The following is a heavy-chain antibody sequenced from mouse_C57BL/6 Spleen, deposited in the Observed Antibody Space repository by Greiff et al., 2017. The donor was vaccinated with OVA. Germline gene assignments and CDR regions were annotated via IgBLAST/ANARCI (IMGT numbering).Heavy chain of an antibody. D-gene: IGHD4-1*01. CDR1: GYTFTSYW. V-gene: IGHV1-53*01. CDR3: AGTGRAWFAY. Sequence: QVHVKQSGTELVKPGASVKLSCKASGYTFTSYWMHWVKQRPGQGLEWIGNINPSNGGTNYNEKFKSKATLTVDKSSSTAYMQLSSLTSEDSAVYYCAGTGRAWFAYWGQGTLVTVSA. CDR2: INPSNGGT. J-gene: IGHJ3*01.